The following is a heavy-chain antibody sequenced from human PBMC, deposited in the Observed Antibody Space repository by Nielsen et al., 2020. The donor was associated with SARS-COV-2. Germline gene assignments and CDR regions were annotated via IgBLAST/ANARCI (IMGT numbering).Heavy chain of an antibody. V-gene: IGHV1-8*01. CDR1: GYTFTRYD. CDR2: MNPNSGNT. CDR3: ARGHYDAYSHWVDP. D-gene: IGHD4-17*01. J-gene: IGHJ5*02. Sequence: ASVKVSCKSSGYTFTRYDINWVRQATGQGLEWMGWMNPNSGNTGYAQKFQGRVTMTRDTSISTAYMELNSLTSDDTAIYYCARGHYDAYSHWVDPWGQGTLVTVSS.